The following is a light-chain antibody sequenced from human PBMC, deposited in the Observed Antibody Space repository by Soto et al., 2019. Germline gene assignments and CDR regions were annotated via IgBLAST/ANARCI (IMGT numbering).Light chain of an antibody. CDR3: QQRSNWPF. Sequence: EIVLTQSPATLSLSPGERATLSCRASQSVGSYLAWYQQKPGQAPRLLIYDASNRATGIPARFSGSGSGTDFTLTISSLEPEDCAVYYCQQRSNWPFFGGGTKV. CDR1: QSVGSY. CDR2: DAS. J-gene: IGKJ4*01. V-gene: IGKV3-11*01.